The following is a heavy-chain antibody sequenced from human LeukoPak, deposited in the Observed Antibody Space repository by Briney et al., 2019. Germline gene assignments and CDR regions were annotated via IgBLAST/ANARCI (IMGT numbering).Heavy chain of an antibody. Sequence: PSETLSLTCAVYGGSFSGYYWSWIRQPPGKGLEWIGEINHSGSTNYNPSLKSRVTISVDTSKNQFSLKRSSVTAADTAVYYCARGSVIRRYYDSSGYYSFDYWGQGTLVTVSS. J-gene: IGHJ4*02. CDR2: INHSGST. CDR1: GGSFSGYY. D-gene: IGHD3-22*01. V-gene: IGHV4-34*01. CDR3: ARGSVIRRYYDSSGYYSFDY.